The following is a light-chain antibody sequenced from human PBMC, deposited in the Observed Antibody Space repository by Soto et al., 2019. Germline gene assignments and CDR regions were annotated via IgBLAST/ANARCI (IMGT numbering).Light chain of an antibody. CDR1: QTISSW. J-gene: IGKJ1*01. CDR3: QQSYSTPRT. V-gene: IGKV1-39*01. Sequence: DLQMTQSPSTLSGSVGDSVTITCRASQTISSWLAWYQQKPGKAPKLLIYAASSLQSGVPSRFSGSGSGTDFTLTISSLQPEDFATYYCQQSYSTPRTFGQGTKVDIK. CDR2: AAS.